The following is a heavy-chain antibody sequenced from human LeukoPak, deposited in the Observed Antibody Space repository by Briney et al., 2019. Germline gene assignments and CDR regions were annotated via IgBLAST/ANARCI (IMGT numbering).Heavy chain of an antibody. CDR3: ARGRWVPEGYYNYYYMDV. Sequence: GASVKVSCKASGYTFTSYDISWVRQATGQGLEWMGWMNPNSGNTGYAQKFQGRVTMTKNTSITTAYMELSSLRSEDTAVYYCARGRWVPEGYYNYYYMDVWGKGTTVTVSS. D-gene: IGHD1-14*01. J-gene: IGHJ6*03. CDR1: GYTFTSYD. V-gene: IGHV1-8*01. CDR2: MNPNSGNT.